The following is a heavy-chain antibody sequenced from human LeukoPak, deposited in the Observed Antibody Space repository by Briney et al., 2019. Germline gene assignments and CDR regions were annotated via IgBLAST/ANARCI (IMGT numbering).Heavy chain of an antibody. CDR2: IYYSGST. J-gene: IGHJ4*02. Sequence: NASETLSLTCTVSGGSIMSYYWSWIRQPPGKGLEWIGYIYYSGSTNYSPSLKSRVTISVDTSKNQFSLNLSSVTAADTAVYYCARVLPYSSGWGVDYWGQGTLVTVSS. CDR1: GGSIMSYY. V-gene: IGHV4-59*01. CDR3: ARVLPYSSGWGVDY. D-gene: IGHD6-19*01.